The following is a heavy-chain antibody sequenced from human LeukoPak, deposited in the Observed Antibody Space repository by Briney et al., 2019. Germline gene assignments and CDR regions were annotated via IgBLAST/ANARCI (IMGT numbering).Heavy chain of an antibody. CDR1: GFTFSSYE. D-gene: IGHD1-26*01. Sequence: PGGSLRLSCAASGFTFSSYEMNWVRQAPGKGLEWVSYISSSGSRIYFADSVKGRFTISRDNAKNSLYLQMNSLRAEDTAVYYCARENSGIEDFDYWGQGTLVTVSS. V-gene: IGHV3-48*03. CDR3: ARENSGIEDFDY. J-gene: IGHJ4*02. CDR2: ISSSGSRI.